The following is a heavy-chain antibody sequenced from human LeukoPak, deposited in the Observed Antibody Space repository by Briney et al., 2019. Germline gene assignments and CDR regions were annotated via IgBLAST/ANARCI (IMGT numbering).Heavy chain of an antibody. CDR3: AKGEGVSSSSWSDDAFDI. CDR1: EFTFSKFP. Sequence: GGSLRLSCAASEFTFSKFPMGWVRQAPGKGLEWVSAISGSGGSTYYADSVKGRFTISRDNSKNTLYLQMNSLRAEDTAVYYCAKGEGVSSSSWSDDAFDIWGQGTMVTVSS. CDR2: ISGSGGST. J-gene: IGHJ3*02. D-gene: IGHD6-13*01. V-gene: IGHV3-23*01.